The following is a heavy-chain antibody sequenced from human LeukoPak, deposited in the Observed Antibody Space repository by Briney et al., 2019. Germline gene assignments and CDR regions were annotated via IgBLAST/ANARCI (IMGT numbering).Heavy chain of an antibody. CDR1: GFAFSSYW. CDR3: ARSDSSGLIDY. Sequence: PGGSLRLSCAASGFAFSSYWMHWVRQAPGKGLVWVSRINSDGSSTSYADSVKGRFTISRDNAKNTLYLQMNSLRAEDTAVYYCARSDSSGLIDYWGQGTLVTVSS. V-gene: IGHV3-74*01. CDR2: INSDGSST. D-gene: IGHD3-22*01. J-gene: IGHJ4*02.